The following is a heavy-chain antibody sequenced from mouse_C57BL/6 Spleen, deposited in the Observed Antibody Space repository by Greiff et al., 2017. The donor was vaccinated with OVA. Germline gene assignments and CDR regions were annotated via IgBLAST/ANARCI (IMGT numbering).Heavy chain of an antibody. V-gene: IGHV1-63*01. J-gene: IGHJ3*01. CDR1: GYTFTNYW. D-gene: IGHD1-1*01. CDR3: ARDYYGSSYVFAY. CDR2: IYPGGGYT. Sequence: VQLQQSGAELVRPGTSVKMSCKASGYTFTNYWIGWAKQRPGHGLEWIGDIYPGGGYTNYNEKFKGKATLTADKSSSTAYMQLSSLTSEDSAVYFCARDYYGSSYVFAYWGQGTLVTVSA.